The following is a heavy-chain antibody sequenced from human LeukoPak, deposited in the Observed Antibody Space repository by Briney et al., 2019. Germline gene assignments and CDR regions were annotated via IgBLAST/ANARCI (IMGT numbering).Heavy chain of an antibody. CDR2: INPSGGST. CDR3: ARDGGTIFGVVIANAFDI. D-gene: IGHD3-3*01. V-gene: IGHV1-46*01. J-gene: IGHJ3*02. CDR1: GYTFPSYG. Sequence: ASVKVSCKASGYTFPSYGITWVRQAPGQGLEWVGIINPSGGSTSYAQKFQGRVTMTRDTSTSTVYMELSSLRSEDTAVYYCARDGGTIFGVVIANAFDIWGQGTMVTVSS.